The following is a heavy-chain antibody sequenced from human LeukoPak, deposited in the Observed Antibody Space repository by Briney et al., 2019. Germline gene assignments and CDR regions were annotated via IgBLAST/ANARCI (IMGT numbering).Heavy chain of an antibody. D-gene: IGHD6-13*01. CDR1: GYTFTGYY. J-gene: IGHJ6*03. V-gene: IGHV1-2*02. Sequence: ASVKVSCKASGYTFTGYYMHWVRQAPGQGLEWMGWINPNSGGTNYAQKFQGRVTMTRDTSISTANMELSRLRSDDTAVYYCARASYSSSWYFSYYYYYYMDVWGKGTTVTISS. CDR3: ARASYSSSWYFSYYYYYYMDV. CDR2: INPNSGGT.